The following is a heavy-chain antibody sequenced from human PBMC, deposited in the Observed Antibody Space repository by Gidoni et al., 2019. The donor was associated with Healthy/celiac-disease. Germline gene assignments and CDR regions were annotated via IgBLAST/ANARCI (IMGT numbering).Heavy chain of an antibody. V-gene: IGHV1-2*04. D-gene: IGHD4-17*01. J-gene: IGHJ4*02. CDR3: ASHFAPYGDYSDSTGLTN. CDR1: GYTFTGYY. CDR2: INPNSGGT. Sequence: QVQLVQSGAEVKKPGASVKVSCKASGYTFTGYYMHWARQAPGQGLEWMGWINPNSGGTNYAQKFQGWVTMTRDTSISTAYMELSRLRSDDTAVYYCASHFAPYGDYSDSTGLTNWGQGTLVTVSS.